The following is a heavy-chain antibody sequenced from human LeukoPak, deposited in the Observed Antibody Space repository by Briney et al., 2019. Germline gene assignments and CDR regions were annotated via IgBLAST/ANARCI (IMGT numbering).Heavy chain of an antibody. CDR2: IKQDGSEK. J-gene: IGHJ4*02. Sequence: PGGSLRLSCAASGFTFSSCWMSWVRQAPGKGLEWVANIKQDGSEKYYVDSVKGRFTISRDKARNSLYLQMNSLRAEDTAVYYCARGERLGYWGQGTLVTVSS. D-gene: IGHD4-11*01. CDR1: GFTFSSCW. CDR3: ARGERLGY. V-gene: IGHV3-7*03.